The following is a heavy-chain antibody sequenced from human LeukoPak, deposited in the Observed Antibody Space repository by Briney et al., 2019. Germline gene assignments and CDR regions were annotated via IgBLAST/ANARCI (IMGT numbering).Heavy chain of an antibody. V-gene: IGHV3-69-1*01. CDR2: ISNSSPNI. Sequence: GSLRLSCAASGFTFSDYYMSWIRQAPGKGLEWVSSISNSSPNIYYADSVKGRFTISRDSAKDSLFLQMNSLRAEDTAVYYCARALHDSSGYYFDYWGQGTLVTVSS. CDR1: GFTFSDYY. D-gene: IGHD3-22*01. CDR3: ARALHDSSGYYFDY. J-gene: IGHJ4*02.